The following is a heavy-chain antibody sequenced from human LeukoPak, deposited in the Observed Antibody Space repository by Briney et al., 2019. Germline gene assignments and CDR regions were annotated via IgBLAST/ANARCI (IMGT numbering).Heavy chain of an antibody. CDR3: GKDPGGYDRTLDY. D-gene: IGHD5-12*01. Sequence: GGSLRLSCAASGFTFSSYGMHWVRQAPGKGLEWVAVISYDGSNKYYADSVKGRFTISRDNSKNTLYLQMNSLRAEDTAVYYCGKDPGGYDRTLDYWGQGTLVTVSS. CDR1: GFTFSSYG. J-gene: IGHJ4*02. CDR2: ISYDGSNK. V-gene: IGHV3-30*18.